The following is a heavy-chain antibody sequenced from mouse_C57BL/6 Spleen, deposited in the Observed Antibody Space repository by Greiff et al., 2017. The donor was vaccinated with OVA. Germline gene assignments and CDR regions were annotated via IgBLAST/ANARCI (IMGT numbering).Heavy chain of an antibody. CDR2: IHPSDSDT. CDR1: GYTFTSYW. V-gene: IGHV1-74*01. J-gene: IGHJ2*01. Sequence: VQLQQPGAELVKPGASVKVSCKASGYTFTSYWMHWVKQRPGQGLEWIGRIHPSDSDTNYNQKFKGKATLTVAKSSSTAYMQRSSLTSEDSAVYYCAISYGSPHIDYWGQGTTLTVSS. CDR3: AISYGSPHIDY. D-gene: IGHD1-1*01.